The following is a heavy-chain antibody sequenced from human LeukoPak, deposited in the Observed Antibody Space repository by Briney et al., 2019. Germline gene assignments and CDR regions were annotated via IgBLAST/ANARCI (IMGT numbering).Heavy chain of an antibody. CDR2: INPNSGGT. J-gene: IGHJ5*02. V-gene: IGHV1-2*02. Sequence: GASVKVSCKASGYRFTGYYIHWARQAPGQGLEWMGWINPNSGGTNYAQKLQGRVTMTTDTSTSTAYMELRSLRSDDTAVYYCARREWFGELSGFDPWGQGTLVTVSS. CDR3: ARREWFGELSGFDP. CDR1: GYRFTGYY. D-gene: IGHD3-10*01.